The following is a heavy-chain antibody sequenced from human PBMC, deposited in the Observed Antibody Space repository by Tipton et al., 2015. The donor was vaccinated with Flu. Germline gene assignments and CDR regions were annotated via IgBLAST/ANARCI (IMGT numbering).Heavy chain of an antibody. Sequence: SLRLSCAASGFTFSSYEMNWVRQAPGKGLEWVSYISSSGSTIYYADSVKGRFTISRDNAKNSLYLQMNSLRAEDTAVYYCARWSATGSMHYWGQGTLVTVSS. CDR2: ISSSGSTI. CDR1: GFTFSSYE. D-gene: IGHD4-17*01. CDR3: ARWSATGSMHY. V-gene: IGHV3-48*03. J-gene: IGHJ4*02.